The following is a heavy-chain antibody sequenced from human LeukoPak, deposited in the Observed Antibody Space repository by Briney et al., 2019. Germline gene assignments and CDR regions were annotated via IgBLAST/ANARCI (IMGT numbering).Heavy chain of an antibody. CDR1: GGSFSGYY. V-gene: IGHV4-34*01. Sequence: SETLSLTCAVYGGSFSGYYWSWIRQPPGKGLEWIGEINHSGSTNYNPSLKSRVTISVDTSKKQFSLKLSSVTAADTAVYYCARGRFRAAPFDYWGQGTLVTVSS. J-gene: IGHJ4*02. CDR2: INHSGST. CDR3: ARGRFRAAPFDY. D-gene: IGHD6-6*01.